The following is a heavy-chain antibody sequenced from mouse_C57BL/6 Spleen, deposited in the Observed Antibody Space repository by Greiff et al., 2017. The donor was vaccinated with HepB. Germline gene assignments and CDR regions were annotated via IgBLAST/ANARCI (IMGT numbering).Heavy chain of an antibody. Sequence: QVHVKQPGAELVKPGASVKLSCKASGYTFTSYWMHWVKQRPGQGLEWIGMIHPNSGSTNYNEKFKSKATLTVDKSSSTAYMQLSSLTSEDSAVYYCARWLLQAWFAYWGQGTLVTVSA. CDR2: IHPNSGST. CDR3: ARWLLQAWFAY. V-gene: IGHV1-64*01. D-gene: IGHD2-3*01. CDR1: GYTFTSYW. J-gene: IGHJ3*01.